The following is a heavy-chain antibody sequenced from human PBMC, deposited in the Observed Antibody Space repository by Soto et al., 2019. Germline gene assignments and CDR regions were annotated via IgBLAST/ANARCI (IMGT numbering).Heavy chain of an antibody. Sequence: QVQLQQWGAGLLKPSETLSLTCAVYGGFVTSGSYYWSWIRQPPGKGLEWIGEMSHSGGTHCNPSLKRRVTISVDTSKNQFTLKMSSVTAAATALYYCARVERGTATTVVDAFDIWGPGTMVTVSS. CDR2: MSHSGGT. D-gene: IGHD1-1*01. J-gene: IGHJ3*02. CDR3: ARVERGTATTVVDAFDI. CDR1: GGFVTSGSYY. V-gene: IGHV4-34*01.